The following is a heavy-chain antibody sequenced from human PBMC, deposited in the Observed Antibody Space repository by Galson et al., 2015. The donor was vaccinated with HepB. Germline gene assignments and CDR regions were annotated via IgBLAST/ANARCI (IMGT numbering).Heavy chain of an antibody. V-gene: IGHV5-51*01. J-gene: IGHJ4*02. CDR3: ASLRGADPLGFDY. D-gene: IGHD3-16*01. CDR2: IYPGDSDT. CDR1: GYSFTTYW. Sequence: SGAEVKKPGESLKISCKGSGYSFTTYWIGWVRQMPGKGLEWMGIIYPGDSDTRYSPSFQGQVTISADRPISTAYLQWSSLKASDTAMYYCASLRGADPLGFDYWGQGTLVTVSS.